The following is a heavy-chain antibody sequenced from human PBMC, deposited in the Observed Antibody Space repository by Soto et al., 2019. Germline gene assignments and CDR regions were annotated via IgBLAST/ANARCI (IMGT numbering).Heavy chain of an antibody. D-gene: IGHD6-13*01. J-gene: IGHJ6*02. CDR1: GFTFSSYS. CDR2: ISSSSSTI. CDR3: ATTEKYSSSVGAYYYYGMDV. Sequence: GGSLRLSCAASGFTFSSYSMNWVRQAPGKGLEWVSYISSSSSTIYYADSVKGRFTISRDNAKNSLYLQMNSLRDEDTAVYYCATTEKYSSSVGAYYYYGMDVWGQGTTVTVSS. V-gene: IGHV3-48*02.